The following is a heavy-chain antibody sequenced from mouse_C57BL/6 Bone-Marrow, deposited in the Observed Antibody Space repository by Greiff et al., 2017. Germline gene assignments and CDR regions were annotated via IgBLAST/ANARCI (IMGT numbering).Heavy chain of an antibody. CDR1: GYSITSGYY. D-gene: IGHD1-1*01. Sequence: EVQLVESGPGLVKPSQSLSLTCSVTGYSITSGYYWNWIRQFPGNKLEWMGYISYDGSNNYNPSLKNRISITRDTSKNQFFLKLNSVTTEDTATYYCARHGSPSYAMDYWGQGTSVTVSS. CDR3: ARHGSPSYAMDY. J-gene: IGHJ4*01. CDR2: ISYDGSN. V-gene: IGHV3-6*01.